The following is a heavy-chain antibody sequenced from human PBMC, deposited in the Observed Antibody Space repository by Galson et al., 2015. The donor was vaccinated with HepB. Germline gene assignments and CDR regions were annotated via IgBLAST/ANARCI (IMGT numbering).Heavy chain of an antibody. D-gene: IGHD1-26*01. Sequence: SLRLSCAASGFTFSTYTIYWVRQAPGKGLEWVSSISSSSSYIYYADSVKGRFTISRDNAKNSLYLQTNSLRAEDTAVYYCARQTAGSLDYWGQGTLVTVSS. CDR3: ARQTAGSLDY. V-gene: IGHV3-21*01. CDR1: GFTFSTYT. J-gene: IGHJ4*02. CDR2: ISSSSSYI.